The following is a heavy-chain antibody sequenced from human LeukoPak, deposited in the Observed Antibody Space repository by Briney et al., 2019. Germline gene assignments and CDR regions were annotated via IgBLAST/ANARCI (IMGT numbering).Heavy chain of an antibody. CDR3: ERQLWFGELLYDY. CDR2: IYYSGSP. Sequence: SETLSLTCTVSSGSMSNFYWSWIRQPPGKRLECIGYIYYSGSPNYNPSLKSRVTMSVDTSKNQFSLKLSSVTAADTAVYYCERQLWFGELLYDYWGQGTLVTVSS. J-gene: IGHJ4*02. CDR1: SGSMSNFY. V-gene: IGHV4-59*08. D-gene: IGHD3-10*01.